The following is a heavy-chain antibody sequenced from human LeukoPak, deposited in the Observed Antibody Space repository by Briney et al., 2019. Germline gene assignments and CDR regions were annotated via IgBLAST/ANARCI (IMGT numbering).Heavy chain of an antibody. CDR2: IWYDGSNK. CDR1: GFTFSSYG. Sequence: GGSLRLSCAASGFTFSSYGMHWVREAPGKGLEWVAVIWYDGSNKYYADSVKGRFTISRDNSKNTLYLQMNSLRAEDTAVYYCARDLDAFDIWGQGTMVTVSS. CDR3: ARDLDAFDI. J-gene: IGHJ3*02. V-gene: IGHV3-33*01.